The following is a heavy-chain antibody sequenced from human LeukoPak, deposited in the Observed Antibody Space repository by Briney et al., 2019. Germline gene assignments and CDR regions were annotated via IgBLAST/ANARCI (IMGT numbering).Heavy chain of an antibody. J-gene: IGHJ4*02. CDR3: ARGPYCSSTSCYRYFDY. CDR1: GGSISSYY. Sequence: SETLSLTCTVSGGSISSYYWSWIRQPPGKGLEWIGYIYYSGSTNYNPSLESRVTISVDTSKNQFSLKLSSVTAADTAVYYCARGPYCSSTSCYRYFDYWGQGTLVTVSS. V-gene: IGHV4-59*08. D-gene: IGHD2-2*01. CDR2: IYYSGST.